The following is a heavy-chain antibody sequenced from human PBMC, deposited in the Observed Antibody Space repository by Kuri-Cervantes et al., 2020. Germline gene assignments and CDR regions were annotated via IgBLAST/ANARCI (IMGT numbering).Heavy chain of an antibody. Sequence: ASAMDICNASGYTFTSYGISWVRQPPGQGLEWMGWISAYNGNTNYAQKLQGRVTMTTDTSTSTAYMELRSLRSDDTAVYYCARDSWVTYYYYGMDVWGQGTTVTVSS. D-gene: IGHD4-23*01. CDR2: ISAYNGNT. CDR3: ARDSWVTYYYYGMDV. J-gene: IGHJ6*02. V-gene: IGHV1-18*01. CDR1: GYTFTSYG.